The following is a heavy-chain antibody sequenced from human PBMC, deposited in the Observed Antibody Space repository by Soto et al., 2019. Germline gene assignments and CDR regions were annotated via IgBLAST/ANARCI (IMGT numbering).Heavy chain of an antibody. CDR1: GYSFTSYW. D-gene: IGHD5-18*01. CDR3: ARQGDTAMGHYYYYGMDV. V-gene: IGHV5-51*01. J-gene: IGHJ6*02. CDR2: IYPGDSDT. Sequence: TGESLKVSCKGSGYSFTSYWIGWVRQMPGKGLEWMGIIYPGDSDTRYSPSFQGQVTISADKSISTAYLQWSSLKASDTAMYYCARQGDTAMGHYYYYGMDVWGQGTTVTVSS.